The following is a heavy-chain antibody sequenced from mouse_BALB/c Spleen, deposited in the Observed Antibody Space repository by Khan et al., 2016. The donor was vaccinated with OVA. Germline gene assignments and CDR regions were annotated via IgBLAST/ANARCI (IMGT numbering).Heavy chain of an antibody. CDR2: IDPPNDDS. CDR3: ATLCGSPFAY. Sequence: EVQLQESGAELVKPGASVKLSCSASGFNIKDTYIHWMKQRPEQGLEWIGRIDPPNDDSKYGPKFQAKATLTADTSSNTAYLQLSSLTSEDTAVYYCATLCGSPFAYWGQGTLVSVSA. J-gene: IGHJ3*01. CDR1: GFNIKDTY. V-gene: IGHV14-3*02. D-gene: IGHD1-1*02.